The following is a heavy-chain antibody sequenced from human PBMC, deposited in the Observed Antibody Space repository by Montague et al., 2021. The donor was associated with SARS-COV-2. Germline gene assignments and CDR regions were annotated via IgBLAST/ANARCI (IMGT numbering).Heavy chain of an antibody. D-gene: IGHD6-19*01. Sequence: SLRLSCAASGFTFSSYYMSWVRQAPGKGLEWVSSISSSNSYIYYADSVKGRFTISRDNAKNSLYLQMNSLRAEDTAVYYCARDLPSFSWGIVVAGAFDTWGQGTLVTVSS. CDR1: GFTFSSYY. V-gene: IGHV3-21*01. J-gene: IGHJ5*02. CDR2: ISSSNSYI. CDR3: ARDLPSFSWGIVVAGAFDT.